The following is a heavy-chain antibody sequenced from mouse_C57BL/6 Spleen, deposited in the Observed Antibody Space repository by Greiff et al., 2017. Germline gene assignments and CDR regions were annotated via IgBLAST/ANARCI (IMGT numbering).Heavy chain of an antibody. J-gene: IGHJ4*01. D-gene: IGHD6-1*01. CDR3: ARVPRGYYAMDY. CDR2: IYPGDGDT. V-gene: IGHV1-82*01. CDR1: GYAFSSSW. Sequence: VKLVESGPELVKPGASVKISCKASGYAFSSSWMNWVKQRPGKGLEWIGRIYPGDGDTNYNGKFKGKATLTADKSSSTAYMQLSSLTSEDSAVYFCARVPRGYYAMDYWGQGTSVTVSS.